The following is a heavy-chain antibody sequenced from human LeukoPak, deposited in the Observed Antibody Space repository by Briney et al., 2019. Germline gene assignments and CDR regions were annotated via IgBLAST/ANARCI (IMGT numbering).Heavy chain of an antibody. CDR3: ARGITMVRGVIPY. V-gene: IGHV3-48*03. CDR1: GFTFSSYE. J-gene: IGHJ4*02. Sequence: GGSLRLSCAASGFTFSSYEMNWARQAPGKGLEWVSYISSSGSTIYYADSVKGRFTISRDNAKNSLYLQMNSLRAEDTAVYYCARGITMVRGVIPYWGQGTLVTVSS. D-gene: IGHD3-10*01. CDR2: ISSSGSTI.